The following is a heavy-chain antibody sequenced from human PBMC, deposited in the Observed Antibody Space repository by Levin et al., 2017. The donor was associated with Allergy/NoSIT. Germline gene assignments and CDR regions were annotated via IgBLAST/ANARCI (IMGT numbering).Heavy chain of an antibody. CDR3: ARDSTITFGGVPNWFDP. J-gene: IGHJ5*02. CDR2: ISSSSSTI. CDR1: GFTFSSYS. Sequence: GESLKISCAASGFTFSSYSMNWVRQAPGKGLEWVSYISSSSSTIYYADSVKGRFTISRDNAKNSLYLQMNSLRDEDTAVYYCARDSTITFGGVPNWFDPWGQGTLVTVSS. D-gene: IGHD3-16*01. V-gene: IGHV3-48*02.